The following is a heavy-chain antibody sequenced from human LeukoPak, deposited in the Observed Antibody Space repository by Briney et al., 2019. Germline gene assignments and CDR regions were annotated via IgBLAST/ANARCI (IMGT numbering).Heavy chain of an antibody. D-gene: IGHD3-22*01. CDR2: INHSGST. CDR3: ARVEYYYDRSGFSTTGYYYYMDV. V-gene: IGHV4-34*01. CDR1: GGSFSGYY. J-gene: IGHJ6*03. Sequence: SETLSLTCAVYGGSFSGYYWSWIRQPPGKGLEWIGEINHSGSTNYNPSLKSRVTISVDTSKNQFSLKLSSVTAADTAVYYCARVEYYYDRSGFSTTGYYYYMDVWGKGTTVTVSS.